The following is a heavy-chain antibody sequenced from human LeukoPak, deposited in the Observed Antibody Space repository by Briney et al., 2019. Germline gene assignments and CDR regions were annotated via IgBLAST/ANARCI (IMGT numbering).Heavy chain of an antibody. Sequence: ASVTVSCKASGGTFSSHAISWVRQAPGQGLEWVGGIIPIFGTTNYAQKFQGRVTITTDESTSTGYMELRSLRSDDTAVYYCARGDSGYDYGFDNWGQGTLVTVSS. V-gene: IGHV1-69*05. D-gene: IGHD5-12*01. CDR3: ARGDSGYDYGFDN. CDR2: IIPIFGTT. J-gene: IGHJ4*02. CDR1: GGTFSSHA.